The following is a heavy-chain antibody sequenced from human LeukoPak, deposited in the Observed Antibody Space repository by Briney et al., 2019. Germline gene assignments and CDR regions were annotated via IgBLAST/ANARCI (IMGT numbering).Heavy chain of an antibody. CDR1: GFTLINNY. V-gene: IGHV3-53*01. CDR2: IYSGGST. Sequence: GGSLRLSCVASGFTLINNYMTWVRQAPGKGLEWVSIIYSGGSTYYADSVKGRFTISRDNSKNTLYLQMNSLRAEDTAVYYCAILTYYYDSSGLNFDYWGQGTLVTVSS. CDR3: AILTYYYDSSGLNFDY. D-gene: IGHD3-22*01. J-gene: IGHJ4*02.